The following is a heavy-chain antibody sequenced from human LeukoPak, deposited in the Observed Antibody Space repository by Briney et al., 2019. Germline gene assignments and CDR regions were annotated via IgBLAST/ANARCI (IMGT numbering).Heavy chain of an antibody. D-gene: IGHD3-22*01. CDR2: IYPGDSVT. J-gene: IGHJ5*02. Sequence: GESLKISCKGSGYSFSNYWIDWARQMPGKGLEWIGSIYPGDSVTRYSPSFQGQVTFSADKSISTAYLQWSSLKASDTAMYFCARRYYYDSSSYGWFDPWGQGTLVTVSS. CDR3: ARRYYYDSSSYGWFDP. V-gene: IGHV5-51*01. CDR1: GYSFSNYW.